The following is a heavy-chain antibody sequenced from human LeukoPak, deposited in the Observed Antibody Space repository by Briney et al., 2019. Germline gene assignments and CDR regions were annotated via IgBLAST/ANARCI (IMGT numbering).Heavy chain of an antibody. D-gene: IGHD1-1*01. V-gene: IGHV4-4*02. CDR3: ARNGGHNQEH. J-gene: IGHJ4*02. CDR1: GASISRGSW. CDR2: FSHSGIT. Sequence: SETLSFTCDVSGASISRGSWWSWVRQPPGKGLEWIGEFSHSGITNFNLSLKSRVTISVDKSRNQFSLNLISVTAADTAVYFCARNGGHNQEHWGQGTLVTVSS.